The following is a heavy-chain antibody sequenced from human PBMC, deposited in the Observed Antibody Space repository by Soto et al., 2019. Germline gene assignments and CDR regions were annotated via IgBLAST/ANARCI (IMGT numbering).Heavy chain of an antibody. J-gene: IGHJ6*02. CDR1: GGSISSSSYY. CDR3: ARLCLSHAVVVPAAIRRGGNYYYGMDV. CDR2: IYYSGST. D-gene: IGHD2-2*01. V-gene: IGHV4-39*01. Sequence: SETLSLTCTVSGGSISSSSYYWGWIRQPPGKGLEWIGSIYYSGSTYYNPSLKSRVTISVDTSKNQFSLKLSSVTAAGTAVYYCARLCLSHAVVVPAAIRRGGNYYYGMDVWGQGTTVTVSS.